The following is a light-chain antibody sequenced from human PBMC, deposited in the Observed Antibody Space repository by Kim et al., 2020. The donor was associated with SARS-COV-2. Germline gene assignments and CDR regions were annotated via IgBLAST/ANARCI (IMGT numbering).Light chain of an antibody. CDR2: GAS. J-gene: IGKJ2*01. Sequence: LSPGEGATLSCRASQSVGNNFLAWYQQKPGQAPRLLIYGASNRATGIPDRFSGSGSGTDFTLTISRLEPADFAVYYCQQYGTSLYTFGQGTKLEI. CDR1: QSVGNNF. V-gene: IGKV3-20*01. CDR3: QQYGTSLYT.